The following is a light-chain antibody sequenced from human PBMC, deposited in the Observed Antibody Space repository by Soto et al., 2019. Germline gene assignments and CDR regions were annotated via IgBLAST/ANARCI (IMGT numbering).Light chain of an antibody. Sequence: DIVMTQSPASLAVSLGERATINCKSSQSVLYSANDENYLAWYQQKPGQPPQLLIYCASTRESGVTDRFSGGGPRTDFTLTIICLQAEDVAVYYCQQYYTTPWSFGQVTKGEI. J-gene: IGKJ1*01. CDR3: QQYYTTPWS. CDR1: QSVLYSANDENY. CDR2: CAS. V-gene: IGKV4-1*01.